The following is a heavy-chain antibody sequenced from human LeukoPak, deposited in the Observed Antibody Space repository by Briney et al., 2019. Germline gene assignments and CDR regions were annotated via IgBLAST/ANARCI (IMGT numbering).Heavy chain of an antibody. CDR3: ARRPGIAAAGTDWFDP. J-gene: IGHJ5*02. CDR2: ISAYNGYT. D-gene: IGHD6-13*01. V-gene: IGHV1-18*01. Sequence: ASVKVSCKASGDTFTNYGISWVRQAPGQGLEWMGWISAYNGYTNYAHKVQGRVTMTTDTSTSTAYMELSRLRSDDTAVYYCARRPGIAAAGTDWFDPWGQGTLVTVSS. CDR1: GDTFTNYG.